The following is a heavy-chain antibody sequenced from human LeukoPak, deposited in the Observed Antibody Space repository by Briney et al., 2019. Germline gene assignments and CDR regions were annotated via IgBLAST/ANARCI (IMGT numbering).Heavy chain of an antibody. CDR1: GFTFSSYA. J-gene: IGHJ4*02. CDR3: ARDFRHSGYDNPDY. V-gene: IGHV3-30-3*01. Sequence: GGSLRLSCAASGFTFSSYAMHWVRQAPGKGLEWLAVISYDGSNKYYADSVKGRFTISRDNSKNTLYLQMNSLRAEDTAVYYCARDFRHSGYDNPDYWGQGTLVTVSS. CDR2: ISYDGSNK. D-gene: IGHD5-12*01.